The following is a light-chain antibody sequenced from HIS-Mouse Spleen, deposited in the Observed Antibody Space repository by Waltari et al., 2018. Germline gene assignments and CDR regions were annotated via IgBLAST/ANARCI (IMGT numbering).Light chain of an antibody. J-gene: IGLJ3*02. CDR1: RSNIRRNT. CDR2: SNN. CDR3: AAWDDSLNGWV. V-gene: IGLV1-44*01. Sequence: SVLTQPPSASGTPGPRVTSPCSGSRSNIRRNTVNWYQQPPGTAPKLLIYSNNQRPSGVPDRFSGSKSGTSASLAISGLQSEDEADYYCAAWDDSLNGWVFGGGTKLTVL.